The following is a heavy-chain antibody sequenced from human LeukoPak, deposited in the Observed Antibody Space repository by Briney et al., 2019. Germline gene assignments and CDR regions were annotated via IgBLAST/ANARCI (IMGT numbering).Heavy chain of an antibody. D-gene: IGHD3-10*01. CDR3: ARTDYGSGSYYNY. CDR2: IIPILGIA. Sequence: SVKVSCKASSYTFTSYGISWVRQAPGQGLEWMGRIIPILGIASYAQKFQGRVTMTRDTSTSTVYMELSSLRSEDTAVCYCARTDYGSGSYYNYWGQGTLVTVSS. CDR1: SYTFTSYG. V-gene: IGHV1-69*04. J-gene: IGHJ4*02.